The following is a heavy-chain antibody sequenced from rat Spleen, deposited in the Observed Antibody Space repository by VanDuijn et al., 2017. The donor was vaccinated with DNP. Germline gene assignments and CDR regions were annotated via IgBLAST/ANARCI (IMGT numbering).Heavy chain of an antibody. CDR1: GFTFSSFP. V-gene: IGHV5-46*01. D-gene: IGHD5-1*01. CDR2: ISTSGAGTT. Sequence: EVQLVESGGGLVQPGRSLKLSCAASGFTFSSFPMAWVRQAPTKGLEWVATISTSGAGTTSYPASVKGRFTISRDDAKNTLYLQMNSLRSEDTATYYCARGSGTYYWYFDFWGPGTMVTVSS. CDR3: ARGSGTYYWYFDF. J-gene: IGHJ1*01.